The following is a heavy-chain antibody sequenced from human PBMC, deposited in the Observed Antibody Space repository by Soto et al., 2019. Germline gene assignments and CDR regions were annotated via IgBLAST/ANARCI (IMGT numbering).Heavy chain of an antibody. CDR2: IWYDGTNK. D-gene: IGHD6-19*01. Sequence: QVRLVESGGGVVQPGRSLRLSCAASGFTFSVYHINWVRQSPGKGLEWVAVIWYDGTNKFYADSVKGRFTISRDSANNTVYLQMNSLRAEDTAVYFCARDRGLAVNDEWGYFDPWGQGTLVIVSS. J-gene: IGHJ5*02. V-gene: IGHV3-33*01. CDR3: ARDRGLAVNDEWGYFDP. CDR1: GFTFSVYH.